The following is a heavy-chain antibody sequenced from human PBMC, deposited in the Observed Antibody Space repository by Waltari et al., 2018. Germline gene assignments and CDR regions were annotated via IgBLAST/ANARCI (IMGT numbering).Heavy chain of an antibody. CDR2: IYHSGST. V-gene: IGHV4-38-2*02. D-gene: IGHD6-13*01. Sequence: QVRLQESGPGLVKPSETLSLTCSVSDFSISSGYYWAWIRQPPGKGLEWIASIYHSGSTYYNPSLKSRVTIFVDTSKTQFSLKWTSVTAADTAVYFCARAPSTYSSSWYRVGFDYWGQGTLVTVSS. CDR1: DFSISSGYY. CDR3: ARAPSTYSSSWYRVGFDY. J-gene: IGHJ4*02.